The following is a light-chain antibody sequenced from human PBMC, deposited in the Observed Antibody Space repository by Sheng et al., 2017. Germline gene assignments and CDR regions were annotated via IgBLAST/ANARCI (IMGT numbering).Light chain of an antibody. CDR2: EAT. CDR3: QQYEDLPPFS. J-gene: IGKJ3*01. V-gene: IGKV1-33*01. Sequence: DIQLTQSPTSLSASEGDRVTITCQASRDIDNHLNWYQQKPGKAPKLLIYEATNLGAGVPSRFSGSGSGTDFRLVINSLQPEDFATYYCQQYEDLPPFSFGPGTRVDFK. CDR1: RDIDNH.